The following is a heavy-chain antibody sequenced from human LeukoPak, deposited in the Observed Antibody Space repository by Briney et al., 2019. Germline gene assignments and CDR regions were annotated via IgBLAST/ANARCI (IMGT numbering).Heavy chain of an antibody. V-gene: IGHV4-59*01. CDR2: IYYSGST. CDR1: GGSISSYY. D-gene: IGHD4-17*01. Sequence: PSETLSLTCTVSGGSISSYYWSWIRQPPGKGLEWIGYIYYSGSTNYNPSLKSRATISVDTSKNQFSLKLSSVTAADTAVYYCARDLHYGALTNAYGMDVWGQGTTVTVSS. J-gene: IGHJ6*02. CDR3: ARDLHYGALTNAYGMDV.